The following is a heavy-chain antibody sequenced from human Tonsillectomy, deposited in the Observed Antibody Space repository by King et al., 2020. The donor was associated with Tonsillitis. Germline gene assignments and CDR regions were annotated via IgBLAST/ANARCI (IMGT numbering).Heavy chain of an antibody. J-gene: IGHJ6*02. CDR1: GFIFSTYG. CDR3: AKELDYSDFDYSDYDYYYCGLDI. V-gene: IGHV3-30*02. D-gene: IGHD4-11*01. CDR2: IRYDGSNK. Sequence: VQLVESGGGVVQPGGSLSLSCAASGFIFSTYGMHWVRQAPGKGLEWVAFIRYDGSNKYYADSVKGRFTISRDNSKNTLSLQMNTLRAEDTAVYYCAKELDYSDFDYSDYDYYYCGLDIWGQGTTVTVSS.